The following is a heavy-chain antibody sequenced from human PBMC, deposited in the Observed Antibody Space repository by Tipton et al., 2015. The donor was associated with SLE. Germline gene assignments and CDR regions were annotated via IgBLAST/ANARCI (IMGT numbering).Heavy chain of an antibody. V-gene: IGHV4-59*01. CDR2: IYYSGST. Sequence: LRLSCTVSGGSISSYYWSWIRQPPGKGLEWIGYIYYSGSTNYNPSLKSRVTISVDTSKNQFSLKLSSVTAADTAVYYCARERSVVGAPGDAFDIWGQGTMVTVSS. D-gene: IGHD1-26*01. CDR1: GGSISSYY. J-gene: IGHJ3*02. CDR3: ARERSVVGAPGDAFDI.